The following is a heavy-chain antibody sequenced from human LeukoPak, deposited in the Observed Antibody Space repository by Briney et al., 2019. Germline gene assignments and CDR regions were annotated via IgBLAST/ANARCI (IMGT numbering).Heavy chain of an antibody. CDR2: INPSGGST. V-gene: IGHV1-46*02. CDR1: GYTFNDYG. CDR3: ARGSWFDP. Sequence: ASVKVSCKASGYTFNDYGISWVRQAPGQGLEWMGIINPSGGSTSYAQKFQGRVTMTRDMSTSTVYMELSSLRSEDTAVYYCARGSWFDPWGQGTLVTVSS. J-gene: IGHJ5*02.